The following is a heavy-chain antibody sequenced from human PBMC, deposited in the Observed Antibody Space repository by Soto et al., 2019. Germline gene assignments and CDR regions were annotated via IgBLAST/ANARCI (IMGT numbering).Heavy chain of an antibody. CDR3: AKVGLPGYCSSTSCYEDYYYMDV. D-gene: IGHD2-2*01. CDR2: ISGSGGST. J-gene: IGHJ6*03. CDR1: GFPLSRYA. V-gene: IGHV3-23*01. Sequence: GGAPRLSRAAPGFPLSRYAKSWGRPAPGKGLEGVPAISGSGGSTYYADSVKGRFTISRDNSKNTLYLQMNSLRAEDTAVYYCAKVGLPGYCSSTSCYEDYYYMDVWGKGTTVTVSS.